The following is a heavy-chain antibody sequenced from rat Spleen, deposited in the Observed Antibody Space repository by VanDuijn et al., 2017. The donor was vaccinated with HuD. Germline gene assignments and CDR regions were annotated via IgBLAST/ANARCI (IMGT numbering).Heavy chain of an antibody. CDR3: ARWVLGFDY. D-gene: IGHD1-7*01. J-gene: IGHJ2*01. CDR1: GFTFSNYG. Sequence: EVQLVESGGGLVQPGRSLKLSCAASGFTFSNYGMAWVRQAPTKGLEWVATISYDGSSTYYRDSVKGRFTISRDNAKSTLYLQMDSLRSEDTATYYCARWVLGFDYWGQGVMVTVSS. V-gene: IGHV5-29*01. CDR2: ISYDGSST.